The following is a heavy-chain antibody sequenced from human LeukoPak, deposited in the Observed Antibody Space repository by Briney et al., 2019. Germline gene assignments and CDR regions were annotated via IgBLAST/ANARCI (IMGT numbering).Heavy chain of an antibody. J-gene: IGHJ3*02. CDR1: GDSISSYY. D-gene: IGHD4-17*01. CDR3: ARDYGDYVFNI. CDR2: IYYSGST. Sequence: SETLSLTYTVSGDSISSYYWSWIRQPPGKGLEWIGYIYYSGSTNYNPSLKSRVTISVDTSKNQFSLKLSSVTAADTAVYYCARDYGDYVFNIWGQGTMVTVSS. V-gene: IGHV4-59*01.